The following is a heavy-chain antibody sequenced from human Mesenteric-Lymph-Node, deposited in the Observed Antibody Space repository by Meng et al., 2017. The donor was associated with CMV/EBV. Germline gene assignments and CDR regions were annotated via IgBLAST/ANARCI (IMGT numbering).Heavy chain of an antibody. CDR1: GFTFSTYE. D-gene: IGHD6-6*01. CDR2: ISGSGSTI. J-gene: IGHJ6*02. Sequence: GGSLRLSCAASGFTFSTYEMNWVRHAPGKGLEWVSYISGSGSTIYYAVSVQGRFTISRDNPKNSLSLQMNSLRVEDTAIYYCARLYSSSSGKGMDVWGQGTTVTVSS. CDR3: ARLYSSSSGKGMDV. V-gene: IGHV3-48*03.